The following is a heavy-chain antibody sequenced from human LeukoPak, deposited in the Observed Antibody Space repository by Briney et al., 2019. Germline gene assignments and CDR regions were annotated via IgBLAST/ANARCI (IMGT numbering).Heavy chain of an antibody. Sequence: GSSVKVSCKASGGTFSNYAISWVRQAPGQGLEWMGRIIPMFGTTNYAQNFQGRVTITTDESTSTAYREVSSLRIEDTAVYYCASVTVTTWAPDGHMDVWGKGTTVTVSS. CDR1: GGTFSNYA. CDR3: ASVTVTTWAPDGHMDV. D-gene: IGHD4-11*01. J-gene: IGHJ6*03. V-gene: IGHV1-69*05. CDR2: IIPMFGTT.